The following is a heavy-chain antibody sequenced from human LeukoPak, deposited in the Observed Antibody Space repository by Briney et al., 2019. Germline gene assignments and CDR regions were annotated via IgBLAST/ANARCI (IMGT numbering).Heavy chain of an antibody. J-gene: IGHJ4*02. CDR3: ARGGRGWPTTNDY. V-gene: IGHV4-39*07. D-gene: IGHD1-1*01. CDR2: IYYSGST. CDR1: GGSISSSSYY. Sequence: SETLSLTCTVSGGSISSSSYYWGWIRQPPGKGLEWIGSIYYSGSTYYNPSLKSRVTISVDTSKNQFSLKLSSVTAADTAVYYCARGGRGWPTTNDYWGQGTLVTVSS.